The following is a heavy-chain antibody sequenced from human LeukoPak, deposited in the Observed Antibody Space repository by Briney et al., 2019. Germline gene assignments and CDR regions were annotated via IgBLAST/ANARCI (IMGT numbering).Heavy chain of an antibody. D-gene: IGHD1-26*01. J-gene: IGHJ4*02. CDR3: ARDLGGIAGS. V-gene: IGHV3-74*01. CDR2: INEDGSIT. Sequence: GGSLRLSCAASGFTFTRYWMHWVRQVPGKGLDWVSRINEDGSITTHADSVRGRFTISRDNARDTLYLQMNSLRAEDTAVYYCARDLGGIAGSWGQGPRVTVSS. CDR1: GFTFTRYW.